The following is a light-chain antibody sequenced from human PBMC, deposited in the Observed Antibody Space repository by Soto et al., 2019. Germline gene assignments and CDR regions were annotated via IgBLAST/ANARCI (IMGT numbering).Light chain of an antibody. CDR3: QQYGSSPPFT. Sequence: ELVLTQSPGTLSLSPGERATLSCRASQSVSSSYLAWYQQKPGQAPMLLIYGASNRATGIPDRFSGSGSGPDFTLTISRLEPEDFAVYFCQQYGSSPPFTFGQGTKVEIK. CDR1: QSVSSSY. V-gene: IGKV3-20*01. J-gene: IGKJ2*01. CDR2: GAS.